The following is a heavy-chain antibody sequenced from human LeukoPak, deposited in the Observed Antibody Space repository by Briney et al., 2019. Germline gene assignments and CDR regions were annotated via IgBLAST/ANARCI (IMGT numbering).Heavy chain of an antibody. Sequence: GGSLRLSCAASGFTFSSYWMSWVRQAPGQGLEWVANINQDGSEKYYVDSVKGRFTISTDNSTNSLYMQMNSLRAGDTAVYYCARYYWMTGITGTKGWFDPGGQGTLVTVSS. CDR2: INQDGSEK. V-gene: IGHV3-7*01. J-gene: IGHJ5*02. CDR3: ARYYWMTGITGTKGWFDP. CDR1: GFTFSSYW. D-gene: IGHD1-7*01.